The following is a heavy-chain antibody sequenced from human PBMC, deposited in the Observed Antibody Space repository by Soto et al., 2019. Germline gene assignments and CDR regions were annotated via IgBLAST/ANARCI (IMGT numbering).Heavy chain of an antibody. D-gene: IGHD3-22*01. CDR1: GYTFTSYG. V-gene: IGHV1-18*01. CDR3: ATYSRYYYDSSGYYYPDY. J-gene: IGHJ4*02. CDR2: ISAYNGNT. Sequence: QVQLVQSGAEVKKPGASVKVSCKASGYTFTSYGISWVRQAPGQGLEWMGWISAYNGNTNYAQKVQGSVTMTTDTSTSTAYMELRSLRSDDTAVYYCATYSRYYYDSSGYYYPDYWGQGTLVTVSS.